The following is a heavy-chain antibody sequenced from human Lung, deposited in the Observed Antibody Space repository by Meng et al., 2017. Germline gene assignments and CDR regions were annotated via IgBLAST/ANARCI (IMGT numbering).Heavy chain of an antibody. D-gene: IGHD5-12*01. CDR3: ARLEFGGYDRTFDH. CDR2: IGQDGSEK. J-gene: IGHJ4*02. Sequence: GGSLRLSCAASGFMFSNSWMSWVRQAPGRGLEWVANIGQDGSEKDYVDSVKGRFTVSRANARNSLYLQLSSLRAEDTAVYYCARLEFGGYDRTFDHWGQGSLVTVSS. V-gene: IGHV3-7*01. CDR1: GFMFSNSW.